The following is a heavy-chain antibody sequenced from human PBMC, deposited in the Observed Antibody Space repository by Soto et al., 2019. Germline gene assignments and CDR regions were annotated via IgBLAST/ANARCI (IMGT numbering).Heavy chain of an antibody. CDR1: GFTVSNNY. CDR2: IYSGGYT. J-gene: IGHJ4*02. V-gene: IGHV3-53*01. Sequence: EVQLVESGGGLIQPGGSLRLSCAVSGFTVSNNYMSWVRQAPGKGLEGVSVIYSGGYTAYGDSVKGRFTISRDNSKNNQHLKKNGRGAEDRAVFAWAARGGGGGYWGQGTLVTVSS. CDR3: AARGGGGGY. D-gene: IGHD3-10*01.